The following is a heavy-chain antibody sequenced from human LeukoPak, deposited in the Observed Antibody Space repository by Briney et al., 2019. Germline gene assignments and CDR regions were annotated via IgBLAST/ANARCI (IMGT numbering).Heavy chain of an antibody. Sequence: SVKVSCKASGGTFSSYAISWVRQAPGQGLEWMGGIIPIFGTANYAQKFQGRVTITTDESTSTAYMDLSSLRSEDTAVYYCARNQGGAAHFACWGQGTLVTVSS. J-gene: IGHJ4*02. CDR2: IIPIFGTA. CDR1: GGTFSSYA. V-gene: IGHV1-69*05. CDR3: ARNQGGAAHFAC. D-gene: IGHD3-16*01.